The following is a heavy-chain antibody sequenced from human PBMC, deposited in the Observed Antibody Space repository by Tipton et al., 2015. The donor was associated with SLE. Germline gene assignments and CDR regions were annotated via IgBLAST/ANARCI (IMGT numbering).Heavy chain of an antibody. V-gene: IGHV3-33*01. CDR3: ARSGYSSGWYRGRFDI. CDR1: GFTFSSYG. Sequence: SLRLSCAASGFTFSSYGMHWVRQAPGKGLEWVAVIWFDGSSEYYADSVKGRFTISRDNSKNTLYLQMDSLRAEDTAVYYCARSGYSSGWYRGRFDIWGQGTVVTVSS. J-gene: IGHJ3*02. D-gene: IGHD6-19*01. CDR2: IWFDGSSE.